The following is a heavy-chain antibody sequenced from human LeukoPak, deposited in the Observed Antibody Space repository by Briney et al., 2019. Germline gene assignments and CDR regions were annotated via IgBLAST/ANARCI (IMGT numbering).Heavy chain of an antibody. Sequence: GGSLRLSCAASGFNFGSYDMNWVRQAPGKGLEYVSTINTDGSNTWYADSVKGRFTISRDNSKSTVFLQMSNLRHEDTATYYCAKRVNGAFDIWGQGTMVTVSS. CDR2: INTDGSNT. CDR1: GFNFGSYD. CDR3: AKRVNGAFDI. V-gene: IGHV3-23*01. J-gene: IGHJ3*02.